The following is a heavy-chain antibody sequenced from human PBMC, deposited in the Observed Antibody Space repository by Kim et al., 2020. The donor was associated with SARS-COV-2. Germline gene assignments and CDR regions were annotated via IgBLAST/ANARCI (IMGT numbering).Heavy chain of an antibody. CDR3: AGSSWYQLLIPGWFDP. V-gene: IGHV4-34*01. CDR1: GGSFSGYY. CDR2: INHSGST. D-gene: IGHD2-2*01. J-gene: IGHJ5*02. Sequence: SETLSLTCAVYGGSFSGYYWSWIRQPPGKGLEWIGEINHSGSTNYNPSLKSRVTISVDTSKNQFSLKLSSVTAADTAVYYCAGSSWYQLLIPGWFDPWGQGTLVTVSS.